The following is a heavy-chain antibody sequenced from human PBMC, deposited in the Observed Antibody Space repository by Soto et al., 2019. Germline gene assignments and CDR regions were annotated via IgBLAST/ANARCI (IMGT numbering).Heavy chain of an antibody. J-gene: IGHJ6*03. CDR1: GFTFSSYG. V-gene: IGHV3-33*01. CDR2: IWYDGSNK. CDR3: ARAPVLEWGLMDV. D-gene: IGHD3-3*01. Sequence: QVQLVESGGGVVQPGRSLRLSCAASGFTFSSYGMHWVRQAPGKGLEWVAVIWYDGSNKYYADSVKGRFTISRDNSKNPLYLQMNSLRAEDTAVYYCARAPVLEWGLMDVWGKGTTVTVSS.